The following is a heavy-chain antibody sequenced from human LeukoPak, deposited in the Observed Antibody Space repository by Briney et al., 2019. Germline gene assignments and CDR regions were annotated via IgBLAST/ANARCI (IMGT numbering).Heavy chain of an antibody. CDR2: IIPIFGTA. V-gene: IGHV1-69*13. CDR1: GGTFSSYA. CDR3: ARDQGPYYYDSSGSGFDP. J-gene: IGHJ5*02. D-gene: IGHD3-22*01. Sequence: SVKVSCKASGGTFSSYAISWVRQAPGQGLEWMGGIIPIFGTANYAQKFQGRVTITADESTSTAYMELRCLRSDDTAVYYCARDQGPYYYDSSGSGFDPWGQGTLVTVSS.